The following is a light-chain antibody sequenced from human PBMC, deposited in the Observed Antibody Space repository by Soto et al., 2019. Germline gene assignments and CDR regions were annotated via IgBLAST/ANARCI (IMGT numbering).Light chain of an antibody. CDR1: QSVGNS. CDR3: QQYDKWPLT. CDR2: GAS. V-gene: IGKV3-15*01. J-gene: IGKJ4*01. Sequence: VVMTQSPGTLSVSPGERATLSCRASQSVGNSLAWYQQKPGQAPRLLIFGASTRVTGVPGRFSGSGSGTDFTLTISSLQSEDFAVYICQQYDKWPLTFGGGTKVDIK.